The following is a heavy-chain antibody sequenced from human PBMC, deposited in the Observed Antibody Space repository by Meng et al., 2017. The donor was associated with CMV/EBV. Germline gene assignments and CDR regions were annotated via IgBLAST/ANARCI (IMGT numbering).Heavy chain of an antibody. V-gene: IGHV3-7*01. CDR1: GFTFSSYS. J-gene: IGHJ3*02. CDR3: ARHEHWDAFDI. D-gene: IGHD3-3*02. CDR2: IKQDGSEK. Sequence: EGSLRLSCAASGFTFSSYSMNWVRQAPGKGLEWVANIKQDGSEKYYVDSVKGRFTISRDNAKNSLYLQMNSLRAENTAVYYCARHEHWDAFDIWGQGTMVTVSS.